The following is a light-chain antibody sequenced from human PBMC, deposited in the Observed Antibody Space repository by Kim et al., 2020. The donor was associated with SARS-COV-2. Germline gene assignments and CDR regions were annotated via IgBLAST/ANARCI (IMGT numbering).Light chain of an antibody. Sequence: ALGKTVRITCQGDSLRSYYATWYQQKPGQAPVLVIYGKNNRPSGIPDRFSGSNSGNTASLTIAGAQAEDEADYYCNSRDSSGNRLVFGGGTQLTVL. CDR3: NSRDSSGNRLV. J-gene: IGLJ2*01. CDR2: GKN. CDR1: SLRSYY. V-gene: IGLV3-19*01.